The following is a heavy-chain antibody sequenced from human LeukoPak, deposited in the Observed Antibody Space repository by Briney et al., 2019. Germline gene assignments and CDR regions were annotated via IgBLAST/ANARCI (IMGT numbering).Heavy chain of an antibody. J-gene: IGHJ3*02. CDR1: GFTFSSYS. CDR3: ARVRSGYCSGTSCPHGPFDI. Sequence: GGSLRLSCAASGFTFSSYSMNWVRQAPGRGLEWVSSIGSTSSYLYYGDSVKGRFTISRDNAKNSLYLQMSSPRAEDTAVYYCARVRSGYCSGTSCPHGPFDIWGQGTMVTVSS. CDR2: IGSTSSYL. D-gene: IGHD2-2*01. V-gene: IGHV3-21*01.